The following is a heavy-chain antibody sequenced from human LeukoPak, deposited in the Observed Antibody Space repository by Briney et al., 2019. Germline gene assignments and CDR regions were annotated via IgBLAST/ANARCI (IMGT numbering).Heavy chain of an antibody. Sequence: SETLSLTCTVSGGSISSYYWSWIRQPPGKGLEWIGYIYYSGSTNYNPSLKSRVTISVDTSKNQFSLKLSSVTAADTAVYYCAKTYTAMNWFDPWGQGTLVTVSS. CDR2: IYYSGST. V-gene: IGHV4-59*01. CDR1: GGSISSYY. D-gene: IGHD5-18*01. J-gene: IGHJ5*02. CDR3: AKTYTAMNWFDP.